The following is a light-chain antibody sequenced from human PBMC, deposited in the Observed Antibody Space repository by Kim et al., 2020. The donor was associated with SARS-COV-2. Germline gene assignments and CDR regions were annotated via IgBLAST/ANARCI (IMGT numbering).Light chain of an antibody. CDR3: SAWDSSLDAWV. V-gene: IGLV10-54*04. CDR2: RMN. CDR1: SNNVGDQG. J-gene: IGLJ3*02. Sequence: RQTATLTCTGNSNNVGDQGAAWLQLHQSHPPKLLSGRMNLRPSGISARFSASRSGNTASLTITGLQAEDEADYYCSAWDSSLDAWVFGGGTQLTVL.